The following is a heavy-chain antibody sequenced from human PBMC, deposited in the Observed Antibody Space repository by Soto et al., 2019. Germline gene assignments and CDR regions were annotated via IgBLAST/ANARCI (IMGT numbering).Heavy chain of an antibody. CDR1: GFSLSTSGVG. Sequence: SGPTMVNPTQTLTLTCTFSGFSLSTSGVGVGWIRQPPGKALEWLALIYWDDDKRYSPSLKSRLTITKDTSKNQVVLTMTNMDLLDTATYYCAHSLIGYYYDSSGSNWFDPWGQGTLVTVSS. V-gene: IGHV2-5*02. J-gene: IGHJ5*02. CDR2: IYWDDDK. D-gene: IGHD3-22*01. CDR3: AHSLIGYYYDSSGSNWFDP.